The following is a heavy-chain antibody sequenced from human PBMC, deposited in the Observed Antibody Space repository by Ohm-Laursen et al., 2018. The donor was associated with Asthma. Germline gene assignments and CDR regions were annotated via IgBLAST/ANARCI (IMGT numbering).Heavy chain of an antibody. CDR2: IRTASSFI. V-gene: IGHV3-21*01. D-gene: IGHD1-26*01. CDR1: GYTFSRYS. CDR3: ARIGPEWELPGREYSLHH. J-gene: IGHJ1*01. Sequence: SLRLSCTASGYTFSRYSIHWVRQIPGKGLEWVASIRTASSFIYYADSVRGRFTTSRDNPRNSVNLQMNSLRAEDTALYYSARIGPEWELPGREYSLHHWGEGSLVTVSS.